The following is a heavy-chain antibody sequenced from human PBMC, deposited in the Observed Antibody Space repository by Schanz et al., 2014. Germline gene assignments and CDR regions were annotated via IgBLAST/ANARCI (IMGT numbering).Heavy chain of an antibody. D-gene: IGHD1-26*01. J-gene: IGHJ4*02. CDR3: ARRYSGRYCFDY. CDR2: ISRSSSTI. CDR1: GFTFSNYN. Sequence: EVQLVESGGGLVQPGGSLRLSCEASGFTFSNYNMNWVRQAPGKGLEWVSYISRSSSTIYYTDSVKGRFTISRDNAKNSLSLQMDRLRDEDTAVYYCARRYSGRYCFDYWGQGTLVAVSS. V-gene: IGHV3-48*02.